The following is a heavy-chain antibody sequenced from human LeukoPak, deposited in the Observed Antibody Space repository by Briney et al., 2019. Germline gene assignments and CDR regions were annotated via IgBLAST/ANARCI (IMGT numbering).Heavy chain of an antibody. V-gene: IGHV4-31*03. CDR2: IYYSGST. J-gene: IGHJ6*02. Sequence: SETLSLTCTVSSGSISSGGYYWSWIRQHPGKGLEWIGYIYYSGSTYYNPSLKSRVTISVDTSKNQFSLKLSSVTAADTAVYYCARAQYGDSPWYYYGMDVWGQGTTVTVSS. CDR1: SGSISSGGYY. CDR3: ARAQYGDSPWYYYGMDV. D-gene: IGHD4-17*01.